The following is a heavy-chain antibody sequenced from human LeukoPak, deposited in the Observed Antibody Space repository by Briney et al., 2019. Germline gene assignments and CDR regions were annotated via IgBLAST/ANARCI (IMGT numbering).Heavy chain of an antibody. Sequence: ASVKVSCEASGYTFTSYYMHWVRQAPGQGLEWMGIINPSGGSTSYVQKLQGRVTMTRDTSTSTVYMELSSLRSEDTAVYYCARDPHMRGTYYYDSSEMGAFDIWGQGTMVTVSS. V-gene: IGHV1-46*01. CDR2: INPSGGST. CDR3: ARDPHMRGTYYYDSSEMGAFDI. D-gene: IGHD3-22*01. J-gene: IGHJ3*02. CDR1: GYTFTSYY.